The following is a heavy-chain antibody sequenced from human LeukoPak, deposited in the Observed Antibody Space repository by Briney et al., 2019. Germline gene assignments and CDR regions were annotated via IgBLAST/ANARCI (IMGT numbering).Heavy chain of an antibody. Sequence: SETLSLTCAVSGGSMRNYYWSWIRQHPGEGLEWIGYTYDSGSSSYNPSLRSRVSISIDTSKNQFSLNLSSVTAADTAVYYCARGWASSWYYFDFWGQGTLVTVSS. V-gene: IGHV4-59*01. D-gene: IGHD2-2*01. CDR3: ARGWASSWYYFDF. J-gene: IGHJ4*02. CDR1: GGSMRNYY. CDR2: TYDSGSS.